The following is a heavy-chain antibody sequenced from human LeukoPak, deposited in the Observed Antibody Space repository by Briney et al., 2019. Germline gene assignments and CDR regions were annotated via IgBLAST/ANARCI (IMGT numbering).Heavy chain of an antibody. V-gene: IGHV1-18*01. D-gene: IGHD2-2*01. CDR3: ARDWDIVVVPASPGYNWFDP. J-gene: IGHJ5*02. CDR1: GYTFTSYG. CDR2: ISAYNGNT. Sequence: ASVKVSCKASGYTFTSYGISWVRQAPGQGLEWMGWISAYNGNTNYAQKLQGRVTMTTDTSTSTAYMELRSLRSEDTAVYYCARDWDIVVVPASPGYNWFDPWGQGTLVTVSS.